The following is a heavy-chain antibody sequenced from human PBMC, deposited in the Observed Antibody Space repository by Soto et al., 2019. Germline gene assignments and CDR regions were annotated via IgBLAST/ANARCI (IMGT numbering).Heavy chain of an antibody. J-gene: IGHJ4*02. Sequence: SETLSLTCTVYGGSISSYYWSWIRQPPGKGLEWIGYIYYSGSTNYNPSLKSRVTISVDTSKNQFSLKLSSVTAADTAVYYCARRVGAAGTIFDYWGQGTLVTVSS. V-gene: IGHV4-59*01. CDR3: ARRVGAAGTIFDY. D-gene: IGHD6-13*01. CDR1: GGSISSYY. CDR2: IYYSGST.